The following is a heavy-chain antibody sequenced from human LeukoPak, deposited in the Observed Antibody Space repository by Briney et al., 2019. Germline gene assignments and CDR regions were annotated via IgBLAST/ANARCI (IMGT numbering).Heavy chain of an antibody. CDR1: GITVSTNY. Sequence: GGSLRLSCAASGITVSTNYMSCVRQAPGKGLEWVSIFYTSGNTYYADSVKDRFTISRDNSKNMLYLQMNSLRADDTAVYYCARGSRGAMVDYWGQGTLVTVSS. D-gene: IGHD3-16*01. CDR2: FYTSGNT. V-gene: IGHV3-53*01. CDR3: ARGSRGAMVDY. J-gene: IGHJ4*02.